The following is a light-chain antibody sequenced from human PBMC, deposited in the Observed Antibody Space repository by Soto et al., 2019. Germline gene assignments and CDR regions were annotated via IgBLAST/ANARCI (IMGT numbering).Light chain of an antibody. V-gene: IGKV3-20*01. CDR3: QQYGSSPLYT. J-gene: IGKJ2*01. CDR2: GAS. Sequence: EIVLTQSPGTLSLSPGERATLSCRASQTVSSNYLAWYQQKPGQAPRLLIYGASSRATGIPDRFSGSGSGTEFPLTISRLEPEDFAVYYCQQYGSSPLYTFGQGTKLEIK. CDR1: QTVSSNY.